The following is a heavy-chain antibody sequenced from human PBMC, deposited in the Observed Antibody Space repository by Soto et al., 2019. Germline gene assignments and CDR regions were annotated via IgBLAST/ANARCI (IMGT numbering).Heavy chain of an antibody. V-gene: IGHV3-23*01. Sequence: GWSLRLSCAASGFTFSSYAMSWVRQAPGKGLEWVSAISGSGGSTYYADSVKGRFTISRDNSKNTLYLQMNSLRAEDTAVYYCAKDRLGYCSGGSCYDAFDIWGQGTMVTVSS. CDR1: GFTFSSYA. D-gene: IGHD2-15*01. CDR2: ISGSGGST. CDR3: AKDRLGYCSGGSCYDAFDI. J-gene: IGHJ3*02.